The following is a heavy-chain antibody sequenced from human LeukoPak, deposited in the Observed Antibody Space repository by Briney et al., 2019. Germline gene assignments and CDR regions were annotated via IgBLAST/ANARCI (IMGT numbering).Heavy chain of an antibody. V-gene: IGHV3-30-3*01. CDR1: GFTFSSYA. Sequence: PGRSPRLSCAASGFTFSSYAMHWVRQAPGKGLEWVAVISYDGSNKYYADSVKGRFTISRDNSKNTLYLQMNSLRAEDTAVYYCARDTYYYGSGSYSDYWGQGTLVTVSS. CDR3: ARDTYYYGSGSYSDY. CDR2: ISYDGSNK. D-gene: IGHD3-10*01. J-gene: IGHJ4*02.